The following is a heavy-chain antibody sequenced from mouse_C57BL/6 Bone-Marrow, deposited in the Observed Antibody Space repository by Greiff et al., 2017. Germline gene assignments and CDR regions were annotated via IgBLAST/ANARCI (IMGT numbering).Heavy chain of an antibody. V-gene: IGHV5-4*01. CDR1: GFTFSSYA. D-gene: IGHD2-2*01. J-gene: IGHJ2*01. CDR3: ARDQGMVTTPYYFDY. CDR2: ISDGGSYT. Sequence: EVKVVESGGGLVKPGGSLKLSCAASGFTFSSYAMSWVRQTPEKRLEWVATISDGGSYTYYPDNVKGRFTISRDNAKNNLYLQMSHLKSEDTAMYYCARDQGMVTTPYYFDYWGQGTTLTVSS.